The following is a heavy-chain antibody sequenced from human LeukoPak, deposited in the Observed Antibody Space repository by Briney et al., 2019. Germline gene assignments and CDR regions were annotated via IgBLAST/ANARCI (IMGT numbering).Heavy chain of an antibody. CDR2: ISSSSSYI. D-gene: IGHD1-1*01. Sequence: PGGSLRLSCAASGFTFSSYCMNWVRQAPGKGLEWVSSISSSSSYIYYADSVKGRFTISRDNAKNSLYLQMNSLRAEDTAVYYCASMPKYPTGWGPWGQGTLVTVSS. J-gene: IGHJ5*02. V-gene: IGHV3-21*01. CDR1: GFTFSSYC. CDR3: ASMPKYPTGWGP.